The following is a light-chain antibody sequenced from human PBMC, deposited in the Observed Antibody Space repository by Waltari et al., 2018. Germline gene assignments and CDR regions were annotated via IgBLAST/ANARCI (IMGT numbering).Light chain of an antibody. CDR1: QSITGH. CDR2: SAS. Sequence: DIQMTQAPSSLSASVGDRVTMTCRTSQSITGHLKWFQQQPGKAPKLLIHSASALQSGVPSRFSGRGSGTHFTLTISSLQPEDFATYSCQQSYITPYTFGQGTKLEIK. J-gene: IGKJ2*01. V-gene: IGKV1-39*01. CDR3: QQSYITPYT.